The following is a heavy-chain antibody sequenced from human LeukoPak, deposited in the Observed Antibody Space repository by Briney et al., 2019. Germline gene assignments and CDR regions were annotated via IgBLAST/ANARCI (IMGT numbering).Heavy chain of an antibody. CDR1: GYRFTSYW. CDR3: ARVGRAAAGFDY. CDR2: IDPSDSYT. V-gene: IGHV5-10-1*01. J-gene: IGHJ4*02. D-gene: IGHD6-13*01. Sequence: GESLKISCKGSGYRFTSYWISWVRQMPGKGLEWMGRIDPSDSYTNYSPSFQGHVTISADKSISTAYLQWSSLKASDTAMYYCARVGRAAAGFDYWGQGTLVTVSS.